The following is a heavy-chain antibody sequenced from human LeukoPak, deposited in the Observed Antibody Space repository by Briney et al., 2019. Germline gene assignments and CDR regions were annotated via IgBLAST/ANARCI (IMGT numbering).Heavy chain of an antibody. V-gene: IGHV3-66*01. D-gene: IGHD6-13*01. J-gene: IGHJ4*02. CDR2: ISSAGTT. CDR3: ARDLEAANTYYFDY. Sequence: GGSLRLSCAASGFTVSSSYMSWVRQAPGKGLEWVSIISSAGTTYYANSVKGRFTISRDNSKNTVYLQVNSLRDEDTAVYYCARDLEAANTYYFDYWGQGTMVTVSS. CDR1: GFTVSSSY.